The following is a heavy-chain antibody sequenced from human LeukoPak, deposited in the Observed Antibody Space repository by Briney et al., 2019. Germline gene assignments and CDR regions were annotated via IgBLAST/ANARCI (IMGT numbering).Heavy chain of an antibody. D-gene: IGHD6-13*01. V-gene: IGHV3-30*02. CDR1: GFTFSSYG. CDR2: IWYDGSNK. Sequence: PGGSLRLSCAASGFTFSSYGMHWVRQAPGKGLEWVAVIWYDGSNKYYADSVKGRFTISRDNSRNTLYLQMNSLRAEDTAVYYCAKESLEAAAGLDYWGQGTLVTVSS. CDR3: AKESLEAAAGLDY. J-gene: IGHJ4*02.